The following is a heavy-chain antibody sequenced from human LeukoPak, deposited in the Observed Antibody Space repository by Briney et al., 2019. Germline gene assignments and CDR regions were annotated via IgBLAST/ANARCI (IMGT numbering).Heavy chain of an antibody. CDR2: IYHSGSA. V-gene: IGHV4-30-2*01. D-gene: IGHD5-12*01. CDR1: GGYISSSGYY. Sequence: SQTLSLTWTVSGGYISSSGYYWSWIWQPPGKGVEWIGYIYHSGSAYYNPSLKSRVSISVDRSKNQFSLKLSSVTAADTAVYYCARSAYEHDYWGQGTLVTVSS. CDR3: ARSAYEHDY. J-gene: IGHJ4*02.